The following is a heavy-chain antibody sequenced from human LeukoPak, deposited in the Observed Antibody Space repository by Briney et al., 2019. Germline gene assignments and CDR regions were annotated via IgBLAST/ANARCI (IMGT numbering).Heavy chain of an antibody. D-gene: IGHD6-13*01. J-gene: IGHJ1*01. CDR3: AKDRRAAAVAEYFQH. V-gene: IGHV3-23*01. Sequence: GGSLRLSCAASGFTFSSYTMSWVRQAPGKGLEWVSAIGGSGGSTYYADSVKGRFTISRDNSKNTLYLQMNSLRAEDTAVYYCAKDRRAAAVAEYFQHWGQGTLVTVSS. CDR2: IGGSGGST. CDR1: GFTFSSYT.